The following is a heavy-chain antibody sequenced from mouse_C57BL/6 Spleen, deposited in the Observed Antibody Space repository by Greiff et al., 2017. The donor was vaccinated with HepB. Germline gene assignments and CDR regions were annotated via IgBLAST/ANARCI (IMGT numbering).Heavy chain of an antibody. CDR2: IDPANGNT. D-gene: IGHD1-1*01. V-gene: IGHV14-3*01. Sequence: VQLQQSVAELVRPGASVKLSCTASGFNFKNTYMHWVKQRPEQGLEWIGRIDPANGNTKYAPKFQGKATITADTSSNTAYMQLSSLTSEDTAICSCASTTAVVATDFDVWGTGTTVTVSS. CDR1: GFNFKNTY. J-gene: IGHJ1*03. CDR3: ASTTAVVATDFDV.